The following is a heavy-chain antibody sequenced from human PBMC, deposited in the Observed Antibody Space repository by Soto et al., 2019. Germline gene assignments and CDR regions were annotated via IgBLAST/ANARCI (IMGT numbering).Heavy chain of an antibody. CDR3: SSRVTDAPT. V-gene: IGHV4-4*02. CDR1: GASISSGW. Sequence: QVQLQESGPGLVKPSGTLSLTCAVSGASISSGWWTWVRQPPGKGLEWIGETLYSGTTNYNSSLTRRVTISIDTSKKRSSLPLSSVTAAVTAVYSCSSRVTDAPTWCQGTVVTVSS. J-gene: IGHJ5*02. D-gene: IGHD3-10*01. CDR2: TLYSGTT.